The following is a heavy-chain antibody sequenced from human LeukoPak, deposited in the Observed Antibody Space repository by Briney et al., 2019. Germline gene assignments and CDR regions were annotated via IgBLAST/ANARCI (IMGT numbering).Heavy chain of an antibody. CDR3: ARTPGDTAMVPPNYFDY. CDR1: GGSISSGDYY. D-gene: IGHD5-18*01. CDR2: IYYSGST. V-gene: IGHV4-30-4*01. Sequence: SQTLSLTCTVSGGSISSGDYYWSWIRQPPGKGLEWIGYIYYSGSTYYNPSLKSRVTISVDTSKNQFSLKLISVTAADTAVYYCARTPGDTAMVPPNYFDYWGQGTLVTVSS. J-gene: IGHJ4*02.